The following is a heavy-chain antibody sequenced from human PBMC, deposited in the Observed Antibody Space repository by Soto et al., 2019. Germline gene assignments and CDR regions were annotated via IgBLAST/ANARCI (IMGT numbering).Heavy chain of an antibody. CDR3: ATQGLTTYYFGY. CDR1: GYSFASHW. V-gene: IGHV5-10-1*01. J-gene: IGHJ4*02. CDR2: IDLSESYT. Sequence: GASLKISGKGSGYSFASHWSSWVRQVHGKGQEWMGRIDLSESYTTYNPSFQGHVTFSADKSITTAYLQWRSLEASDTAIYYCATQGLTTYYFGYWGQGTLVTVSS.